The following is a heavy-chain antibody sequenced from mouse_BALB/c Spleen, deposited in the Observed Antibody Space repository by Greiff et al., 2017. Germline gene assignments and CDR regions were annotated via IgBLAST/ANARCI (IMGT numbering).Heavy chain of an antibody. Sequence: EVKLQESGGGLVKPGGSLKLSCAASGFTFSSYAMSWVRQSPEKRLEWVAEISSGGSYTYYPDTVTGRFTISRDNAKNTLYLEMSSLRSEDTAMYYCARASYYFDYWGQGTTLTVSS. CDR2: ISSGGSYT. CDR1: GFTFSSYA. V-gene: IGHV5-9-4*01. J-gene: IGHJ2*01. CDR3: ARASYYFDY.